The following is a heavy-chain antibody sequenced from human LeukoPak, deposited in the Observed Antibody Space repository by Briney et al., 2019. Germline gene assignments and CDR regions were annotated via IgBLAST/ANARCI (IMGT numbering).Heavy chain of an antibody. V-gene: IGHV3-23*01. CDR3: AAVDVDTAFL. D-gene: IGHD5-18*01. J-gene: IGHJ4*02. CDR2: ISGSGRNT. CDR1: GFTFSDYY. Sequence: GGSLRLSCAASGFTFSDYYMSWIRQTPGKGLEWVSAISGSGRNTYYADSVKGRFTISRDNSKNTLYLQMNSLRAEDTAVYYCAAVDVDTAFLWGQGTLVTVSS.